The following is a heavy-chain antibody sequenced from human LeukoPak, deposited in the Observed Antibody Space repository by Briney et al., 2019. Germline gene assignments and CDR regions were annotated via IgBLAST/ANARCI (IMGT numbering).Heavy chain of an antibody. CDR2: IWYDGRTK. J-gene: IGHJ4*02. D-gene: IGHD6-19*01. CDR3: AKEWGPIAVAWGPGY. Sequence: GGSLRLSCEVSGFIFSNYGMHWVRQAPGKGLEWLALIWYDGRTKFHADSVKGRFTISRDNSANTLYLQMSSLRVEDTAVYYCAKEWGPIAVAWGPGYWGQGARVTVSS. CDR1: GFIFSNYG. V-gene: IGHV3-33*06.